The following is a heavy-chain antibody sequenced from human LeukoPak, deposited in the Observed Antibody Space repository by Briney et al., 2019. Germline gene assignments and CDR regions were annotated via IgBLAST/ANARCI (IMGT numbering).Heavy chain of an antibody. D-gene: IGHD5-18*01. CDR1: GFTFSSYW. J-gene: IGHJ4*02. CDR2: IKQDGSEK. V-gene: IGHV3-7*01. Sequence: GGSLRLSCAASGFTFSSYWMSWVRQAPGKGLGWVANIKQDGSEKYYVDSVKGRFTISRDNAKNSLYLQMNSLRAEDTAVYYCARDRGYSYGIGWDDYWGQGTLVTVSS. CDR3: ARDRGYSYGIGWDDY.